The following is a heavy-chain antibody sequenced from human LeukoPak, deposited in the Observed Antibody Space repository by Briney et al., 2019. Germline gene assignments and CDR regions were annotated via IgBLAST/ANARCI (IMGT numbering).Heavy chain of an antibody. Sequence: ASVKVSCKASGGTFSSYAISWVRQAPGQGLEWMGGIIPIFGTANYAQKFQGRVTMTTDTSTSTAYMELRSLRSDDTAVYYCARDRTRAITIPYYWGQGTLVTVSS. D-gene: IGHD5-12*01. V-gene: IGHV1-69*05. CDR1: GGTFSSYA. J-gene: IGHJ4*02. CDR2: IIPIFGTA. CDR3: ARDRTRAITIPYY.